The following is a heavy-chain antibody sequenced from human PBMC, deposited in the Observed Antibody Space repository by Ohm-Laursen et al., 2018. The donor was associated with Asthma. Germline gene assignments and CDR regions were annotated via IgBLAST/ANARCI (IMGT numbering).Heavy chain of an antibody. Sequence: SLRLSSAASGFAFSNIWMTWVRQSPGKGLEWVGRITSERSGGTRAYAAPVKDRFTISRDDSKTTLYLQMNSLETEDTAVYFCATYNQYNAFDLWGQGTMVTVSS. CDR1: GFAFSNIW. CDR2: ITSERSGGTR. CDR3: ATYNQYNAFDL. J-gene: IGHJ3*01. V-gene: IGHV3-15*01. D-gene: IGHD1-14*01.